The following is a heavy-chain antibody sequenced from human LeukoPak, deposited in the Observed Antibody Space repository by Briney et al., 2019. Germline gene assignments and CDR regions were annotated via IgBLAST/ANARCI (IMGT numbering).Heavy chain of an antibody. CDR1: GFTFSSYA. Sequence: GGSRRLSCAASGFTFSSYAMSWVRQAPGKGLEWVSRINSDGSSTNYADSVKGRFTISRDNAKHTLYVQMNSLRAEDTAVYYCAARGYCSGTSCLLEYWGQGTLVTISS. J-gene: IGHJ4*02. D-gene: IGHD2-2*01. CDR2: INSDGSST. V-gene: IGHV3-74*01. CDR3: AARGYCSGTSCLLEY.